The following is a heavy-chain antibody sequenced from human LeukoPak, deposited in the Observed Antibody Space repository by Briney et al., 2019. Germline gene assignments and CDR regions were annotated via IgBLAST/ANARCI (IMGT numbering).Heavy chain of an antibody. V-gene: IGHV1-69*13. CDR1: GGTFSSYA. D-gene: IGHD6-6*01. J-gene: IGHJ4*02. CDR2: IIPIFGTA. Sequence: SVKVSCKASGGTFSSYAISWVRQAPGQGLEWMGGIIPIFGTANYAQKFQGRVTITADESTSTAYMELSSLRSEDTAVYYCARVKEQLDADYSFDYWGQGTLVTVSS. CDR3: ARVKEQLDADYSFDY.